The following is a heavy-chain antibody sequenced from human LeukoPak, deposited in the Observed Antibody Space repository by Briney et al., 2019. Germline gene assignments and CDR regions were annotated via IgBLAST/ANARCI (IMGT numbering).Heavy chain of an antibody. V-gene: IGHV3-23*01. CDR2: ITGGGENT. CDR3: VKVLTRRQDY. J-gene: IGHJ4*02. Sequence: PGKSLRLSCAASGFTFGSYAMSWVRQAPGKGLEWVSTITGGGENTYYADSVRGRFTISRDNSKTTLHLQMNGLRPEDTAVYYCVKVLTRRQDYWGQVTLVTVSS. D-gene: IGHD4-23*01. CDR1: GFTFGSYA.